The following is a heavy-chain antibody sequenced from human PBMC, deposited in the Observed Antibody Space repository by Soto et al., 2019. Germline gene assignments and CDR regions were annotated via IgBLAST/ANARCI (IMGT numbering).Heavy chain of an antibody. V-gene: IGHV4-30-2*01. CDR2: IYPSGMP. J-gene: IGHJ4*02. CDR1: GGSISNAAYS. D-gene: IGHD5-18*01. Sequence: RSLTCTVSGGSISNAAYSWSWIRQPPGKGLEWIGYIYPSGMPFYNPSLRSRVTISIDRSNDQFSLNLKSVTAADTAVYYCARERGGYGLFDSWGQGTLVTVSS. CDR3: ARERGGYGLFDS.